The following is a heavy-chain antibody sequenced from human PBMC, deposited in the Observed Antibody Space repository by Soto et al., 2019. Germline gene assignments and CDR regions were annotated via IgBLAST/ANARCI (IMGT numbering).Heavy chain of an antibody. J-gene: IGHJ4*02. D-gene: IGHD7-27*01. CDR1: GGSISTVDYW. V-gene: IGHV4-30-4*01. CDR2: IYDGGRT. CDR3: AIGPSGDKVDS. Sequence: QVQLQESGPGLVKPSQTLSLTCTVSGGSISTVDYWWSWIRQSPDMGLEWIGHIYDGGRTYKNPSLESRVTMSVDTSKSQLSLTLSSVSAADTAVYYCAIGPSGDKVDSWGQGTLVTVSS.